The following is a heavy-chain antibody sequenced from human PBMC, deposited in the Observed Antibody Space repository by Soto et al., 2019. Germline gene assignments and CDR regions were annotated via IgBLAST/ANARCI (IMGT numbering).Heavy chain of an antibody. CDR3: AKDLRPGLVVPTKSGFDP. V-gene: IGHV3-7*03. CDR1: GFTFSIHW. J-gene: IGHJ5*02. Sequence: PGGSLRLSCAASGFTFSIHWLTWVRQAPGKGLQWVAAMNQDGSARHYVDSVKGRFTISRDNTKNTLYLQMTNLRAEDAAIYFCAKDLRPGLVVPTKSGFDPWGQGTRVTVSS. CDR2: MNQDGSAR. D-gene: IGHD3-10*01.